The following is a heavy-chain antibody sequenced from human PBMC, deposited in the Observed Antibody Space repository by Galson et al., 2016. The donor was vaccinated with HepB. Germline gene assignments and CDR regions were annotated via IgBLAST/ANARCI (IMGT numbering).Heavy chain of an antibody. CDR3: AREAKLAAPDYYGMDV. CDR2: INSDGSTT. Sequence: SLRLSCAASGFTFNTYWLGWVRQGPGKGLVWASRINSDGSTTTYADSVKGRFTISRDNAKKTLYLQMNSQRSEDTAVYYCAREAKLAAPDYYGMDVWGQGTTVTVSS. CDR1: GFTFNTYW. J-gene: IGHJ6*02. D-gene: IGHD6-13*01. V-gene: IGHV3-74*01.